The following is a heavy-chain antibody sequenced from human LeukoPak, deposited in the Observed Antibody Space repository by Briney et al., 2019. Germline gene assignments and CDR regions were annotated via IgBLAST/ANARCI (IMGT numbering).Heavy chain of an antibody. J-gene: IGHJ6*02. Sequence: SETLSLTCAAYGGSFSGYYWSWIRQPPGKGLEWIGEINHSGSTNYNPSLKSRVTISVDTSKNQFSLKLSSVTAADTAVYYCARGRPPICSGGSCYYYYGMDVWGQGTTVTVSS. V-gene: IGHV4-34*01. D-gene: IGHD2-15*01. CDR3: ARGRPPICSGGSCYYYYGMDV. CDR2: INHSGST. CDR1: GGSFSGYY.